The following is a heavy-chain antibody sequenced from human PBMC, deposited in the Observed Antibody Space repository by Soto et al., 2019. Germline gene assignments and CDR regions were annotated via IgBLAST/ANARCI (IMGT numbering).Heavy chain of an antibody. J-gene: IGHJ6*02. Sequence: SETLSLTCPVSGGSLSSYYLSWIRTPPGKGLEWIGYIYYSGSTNYNPSLKSRVTISVDTSKNQFSLKLSSVTAADTAVYYCARGQKTHYDILTGYYGGYYYYYGMDVWGQGTTVTVSS. D-gene: IGHD3-9*01. CDR1: GGSLSSYY. CDR3: ARGQKTHYDILTGYYGGYYYYYGMDV. V-gene: IGHV4-59*12. CDR2: IYYSGST.